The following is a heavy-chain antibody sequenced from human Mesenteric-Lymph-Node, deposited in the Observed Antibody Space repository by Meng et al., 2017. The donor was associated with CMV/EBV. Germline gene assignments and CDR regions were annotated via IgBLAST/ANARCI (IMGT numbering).Heavy chain of an antibody. CDR1: GGSISSSCW. Sequence: VSGGSISSSCWWSWVRQPPGKGLKWIGENYHSGSTTYNPSLKSRVTMSVDTSRNQFSMKLTSVTAADTAVYYCVRGDEYYDFWSGYVWGQGTLVTVSS. CDR2: NYHSGST. D-gene: IGHD3-3*01. CDR3: VRGDEYYDFWSGYV. V-gene: IGHV4-4*02. J-gene: IGHJ1*01.